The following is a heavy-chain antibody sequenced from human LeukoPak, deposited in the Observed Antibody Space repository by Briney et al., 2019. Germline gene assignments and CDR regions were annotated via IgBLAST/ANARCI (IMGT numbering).Heavy chain of an antibody. D-gene: IGHD5-24*01. CDR3: ARFAKMASFDY. V-gene: IGHV3-48*03. CDR1: GFTFSSYE. Sequence: PGGSLRLSCAASGFTFSSYEMNWFRQAPGKGLEWVSYISSSGSTIYYADSVKGRFTISRDNAKNSLYLQMNSLRAEDTAVYYCARFAKMASFDYWGQGTLVTVSS. CDR2: ISSSGSTI. J-gene: IGHJ4*02.